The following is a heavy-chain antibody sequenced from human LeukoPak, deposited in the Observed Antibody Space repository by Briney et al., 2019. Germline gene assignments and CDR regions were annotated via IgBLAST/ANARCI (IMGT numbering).Heavy chain of an antibody. J-gene: IGHJ4*02. CDR2: IYTSGST. D-gene: IGHD3-10*01. Sequence: SETLSLTCTVSDASISSYYWSWIRQPAGKGLEWIGRIYTSGSTNYNPSLKSRVTMSVDTSKNQFSLKLSSVTAADTAVYYCAGDWGDYGSGSYLSYWGQGTLVTVSS. V-gene: IGHV4-4*07. CDR3: AGDWGDYGSGSYLSY. CDR1: DASISSYY.